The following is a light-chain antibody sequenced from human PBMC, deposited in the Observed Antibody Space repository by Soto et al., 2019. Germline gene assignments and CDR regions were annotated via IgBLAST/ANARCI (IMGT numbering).Light chain of an antibody. CDR3: AAWDDSLNGQV. CDR2: YDD. Sequence: QSVLTQPPSVSEAPWQRVTISCSGSSSNIGNNAVNWYQQLPGKAPKLLIYYDDLLPSGVSDRFSGSKSGTSASLAISGLQSEDEADYYCAAWDDSLNGQVFGTGTKVTVL. CDR1: SSNIGNNA. J-gene: IGLJ1*01. V-gene: IGLV1-36*01.